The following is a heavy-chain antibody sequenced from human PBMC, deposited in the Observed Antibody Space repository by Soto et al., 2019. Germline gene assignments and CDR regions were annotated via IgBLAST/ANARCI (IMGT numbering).Heavy chain of an antibody. CDR3: ATTSAAGKYYYGMDV. J-gene: IGHJ6*02. CDR1: GFSFTSYW. CDR2: IYPGDSDT. Sequence: GESLKISCKGSGFSFTSYWIGWVRQMPEKGLEWMGIIYPGDSDTRYSPSFQGQVTISADKSISTAYLQWSSLKASDTGMYYCATTSAAGKYYYGMDVWGQGTTVTVSS. V-gene: IGHV5-51*01. D-gene: IGHD6-13*01.